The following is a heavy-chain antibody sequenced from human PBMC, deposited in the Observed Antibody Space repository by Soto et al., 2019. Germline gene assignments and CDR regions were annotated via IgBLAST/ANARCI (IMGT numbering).Heavy chain of an antibody. J-gene: IGHJ4*02. CDR1: GFTFSDYY. CDR3: ARDGTEYYGEYYDY. D-gene: IGHD4-17*01. CDR2: IGTRGNTK. Sequence: GGSLRLSCASSGFTFSDYYMSWIRQAPGKGLEWVSYIGTRGNTKYYADSVRGRFTISRDNAKNSLYLQMNSLRADDTAVYYCARDGTEYYGEYYDYWGQGIPVTVSS. V-gene: IGHV3-11*01.